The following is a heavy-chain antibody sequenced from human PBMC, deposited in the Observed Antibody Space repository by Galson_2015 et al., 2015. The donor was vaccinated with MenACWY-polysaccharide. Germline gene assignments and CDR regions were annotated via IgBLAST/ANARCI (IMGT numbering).Heavy chain of an antibody. D-gene: IGHD1-14*01. J-gene: IGHJ4*01. CDR2: VRNDGGDK. CDR1: GFTFSSYG. CDR3: AKSRANLPFDY. Sequence: SLRLSCAASGFTFSSYGMHWVRQAPGKGLEWVTFVRNDGGDKYYADSVKGRFTISRDSSKNTLYLQMNSLRAEDTAVYYCAKSRANLPFDYWGHGTLVTVSS. V-gene: IGHV3-30*02.